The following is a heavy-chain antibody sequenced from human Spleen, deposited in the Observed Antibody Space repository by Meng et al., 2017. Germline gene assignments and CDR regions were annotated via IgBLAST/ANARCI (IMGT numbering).Heavy chain of an antibody. CDR3: ARDEDISAAGKLFGDY. V-gene: IGHV1-2*06. D-gene: IGHD6-25*01. J-gene: IGHJ4*02. CDR2: INPKSGDT. Sequence: CRSRAPGQGLEWMGRINPKSGDTHYAQKFQARVTMTGDTSISTAYMELSGLRSDDTAMYYCARDEDISAAGKLFGDYWGQGTLVTVSS.